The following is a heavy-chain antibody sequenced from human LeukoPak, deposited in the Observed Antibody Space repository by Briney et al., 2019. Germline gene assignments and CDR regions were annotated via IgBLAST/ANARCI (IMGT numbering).Heavy chain of an antibody. CDR2: INPNSGGT. V-gene: IGHV1-2*02. D-gene: IGHD2/OR15-2a*01. CDR3: ARDRVRRSTTGGAFDI. Sequence: ASVKVSCKTSGYTFTGYFMHWVRQAPGQGLEWMGWINPNSGGTNYPQKFQDRVTMTRDTSISTAYMELRSLKSDDTAMYYCARDRVRRSTTGGAFDIWGQGTMVTVSS. CDR1: GYTFTGYF. J-gene: IGHJ3*02.